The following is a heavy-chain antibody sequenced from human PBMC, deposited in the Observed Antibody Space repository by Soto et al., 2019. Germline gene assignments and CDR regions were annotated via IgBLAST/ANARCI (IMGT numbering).Heavy chain of an antibody. CDR2: IYYSGST. CDR1: GGSISSGGYY. Sequence: QVQLQESGPGLVKPSQTLSLTCTVSGGSISSGGYYWSWIRQHPGKGLEWIGYIYYSGSTYYNPSPQGGVTLSINTSKNQFSLKRTSVTAADTAVYYCARSVFPWGQGTLVTVSS. V-gene: IGHV4-31*03. J-gene: IGHJ5*02. CDR3: ARSVFP.